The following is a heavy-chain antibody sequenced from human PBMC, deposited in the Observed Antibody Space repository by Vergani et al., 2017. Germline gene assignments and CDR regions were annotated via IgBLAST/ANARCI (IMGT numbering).Heavy chain of an antibody. CDR3: AGDYYGSGGYYYFVMDV. CDR1: GFTFSGYG. V-gene: IGHV3-30*03. J-gene: IGHJ6*02. D-gene: IGHD3-10*01. CDR2: ISHDGSNK. Sequence: QVQLVESGGGVVQPGRSLRLSCAASGFTFSGYGMHWVRQAPGKGLEWVAVISHDGSNKDYADSVKGRFTISRDNSKNTLYLQMNSLRPEDTAMYYCAGDYYGSGGYYYFVMDVWGQGTTVTVSS.